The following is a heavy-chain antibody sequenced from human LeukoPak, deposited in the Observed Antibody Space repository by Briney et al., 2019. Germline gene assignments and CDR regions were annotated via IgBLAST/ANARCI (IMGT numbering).Heavy chain of an antibody. D-gene: IGHD3-10*01. Sequence: PSETLSLTCTVSGGSISSYYWSWIRQPPGKGLEWIGYIYYSGSTNYNPSLKSRVTISADTSKNQFSLKLSSVTAADTAVYYCARSSPLGWFDPWGQGTLVTVSS. CDR3: ARSSPLGWFDP. CDR1: GGSISSYY. V-gene: IGHV4-59*01. CDR2: IYYSGST. J-gene: IGHJ5*02.